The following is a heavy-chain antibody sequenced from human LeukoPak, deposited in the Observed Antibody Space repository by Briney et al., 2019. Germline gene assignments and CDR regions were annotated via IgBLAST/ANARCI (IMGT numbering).Heavy chain of an antibody. CDR2: ISYDGSDK. Sequence: PGRSLRLSCAASGFTFSNYAMHWVRQAPGKGLEWVAVISYDGSDKYYADSVKGRFTISRGNSKNTLYLQMNSLRAEDTAVYYCARGHIAAAGTINWGQGTLVTVSS. J-gene: IGHJ4*02. CDR1: GFTFSNYA. CDR3: ARGHIAAAGTIN. D-gene: IGHD6-13*01. V-gene: IGHV3-30-3*01.